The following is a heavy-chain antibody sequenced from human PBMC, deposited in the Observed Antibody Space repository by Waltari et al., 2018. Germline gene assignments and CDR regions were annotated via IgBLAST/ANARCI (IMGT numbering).Heavy chain of an antibody. J-gene: IGHJ6*02. CDR1: NYTFINYG. CDR2: ISPYNGNT. V-gene: IGHV1-18*04. D-gene: IGHD6-19*01. CDR3: ARESSGWFGMDV. Sequence: QVHLVQSGGEVKKPGASVKVSCKASNYTFINYGSSWVRQAPGQGLEWMGWISPYNGNTNQAQNFQGRLTMTTDTSTNTAYMELRTLISDDTAVYYCARESSGWFGMDVWGQGTTVTVSS.